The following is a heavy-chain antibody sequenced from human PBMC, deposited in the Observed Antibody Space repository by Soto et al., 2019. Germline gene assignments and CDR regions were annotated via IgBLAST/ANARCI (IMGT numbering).Heavy chain of an antibody. D-gene: IGHD6-13*01. Sequence: SETLSLTCTVSGGSIRSSNYYWAWVRQPPGKGLEWIANIYYSGDTYFHPSLRSRLTVSVDTSKNQFSLKLSSLTAADTAMYYCASLQVPGNFDYWGQGTLVTVS. CDR1: GGSIRSSNYY. CDR2: IYYSGDT. J-gene: IGHJ4*02. V-gene: IGHV4-39*01. CDR3: ASLQVPGNFDY.